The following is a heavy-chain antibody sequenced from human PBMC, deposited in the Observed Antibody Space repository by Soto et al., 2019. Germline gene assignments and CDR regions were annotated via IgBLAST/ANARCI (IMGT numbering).Heavy chain of an antibody. CDR3: AHQGDFFDTILS. J-gene: IGHJ5*02. Sequence: EVQLVESGGGLVKPGESLRLSCAVSGLSFSAAWMKWVRQAPGKGLEWVGRIKSKGGGETTDYAAPVKGRFTISRDDSKNTLYLQINSLKTEDTAVYYCAHQGDFFDTILSWGQGALVTVSS. CDR2: IKSKGGGETT. CDR1: GLSFSAAW. D-gene: IGHD3-3*01. V-gene: IGHV3-15*07.